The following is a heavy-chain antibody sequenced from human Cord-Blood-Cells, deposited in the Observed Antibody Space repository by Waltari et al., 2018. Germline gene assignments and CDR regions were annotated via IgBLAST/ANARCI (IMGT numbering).Heavy chain of an antibody. CDR2: IYHSGGP. V-gene: IGHV4-4*02. CDR1: GGSISSSNW. CDR3: ARHEYSSSRWGAFDI. J-gene: IGHJ3*02. D-gene: IGHD6-6*01. Sequence: QVQLQESGPGLVKPSGTLSLTCAVSGGSISSSNWWSWVRQPPGKGLEWIGEIYHSGGPTYNPSLKSRVTISVGKSKNQFSLKLSSVTAADTAVYYCARHEYSSSRWGAFDIWGQGTMVTVSS.